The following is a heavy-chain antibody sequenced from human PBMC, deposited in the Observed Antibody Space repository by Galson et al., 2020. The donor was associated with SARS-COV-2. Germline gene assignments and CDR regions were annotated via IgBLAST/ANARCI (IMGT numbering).Heavy chain of an antibody. V-gene: IGHV3-30*04. CDR1: GFTFSSYA. Sequence: GESLKISCAASGFTFSSYAMHWVRQAPGKGLEWVAVISYDGSNKYYADSVKGRFTISRDNSKNTLYLQMNSLRAEDTAVYYCARALYGSYYYGMEVWGQGTTVTVSS. CDR3: ARALYGSYYYGMEV. D-gene: IGHD1-26*01. CDR2: ISYDGSNK. J-gene: IGHJ6*02.